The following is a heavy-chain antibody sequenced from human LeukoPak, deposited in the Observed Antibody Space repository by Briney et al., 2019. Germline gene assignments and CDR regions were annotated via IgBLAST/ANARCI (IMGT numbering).Heavy chain of an antibody. J-gene: IGHJ3*02. D-gene: IGHD6-19*01. CDR1: GFTFSSYA. CDR2: ISGSGAST. CDR3: AKKAKGIAVAGPDAFDI. Sequence: GGSLRLSCAASGFTFSSYAMSWVRQAPGKGLEWVSAISGSGASTYYADSVKGRFTISRDNSKNTVYLQMNSLRAEDTAVYYCAKKAKGIAVAGPDAFDIWGQGTMVTVSS. V-gene: IGHV3-23*01.